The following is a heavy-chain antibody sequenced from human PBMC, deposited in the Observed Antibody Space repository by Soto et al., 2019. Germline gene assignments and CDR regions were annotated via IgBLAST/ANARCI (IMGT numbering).Heavy chain of an antibody. J-gene: IGHJ3*02. CDR1: GYTFTGYY. Sequence: ASVKVSCKASGYTFTGYYMHWVRQAPGQGLEWMGWINPNSGGTNYAQKFQGWVTMTRDTSISTAYMELSRLRSDDTAVYYCARGYSSSDKGAFDIWRQATMVTVSS. D-gene: IGHD6-13*01. V-gene: IGHV1-2*04. CDR2: INPNSGGT. CDR3: ARGYSSSDKGAFDI.